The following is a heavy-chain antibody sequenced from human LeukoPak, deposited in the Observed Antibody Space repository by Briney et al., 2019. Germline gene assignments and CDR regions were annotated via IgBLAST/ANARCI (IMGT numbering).Heavy chain of an antibody. CDR1: GFTFSRYS. D-gene: IGHD2-15*01. CDR2: ITSSNYI. Sequence: GGSLRLSCTASGFTFSRYSLNWVRQAPGKGLEWVSSITSSNYIYYADSVKGRFTIPRDNAKNSLYLQMNSLRAEDTAVYYCARVSCSGGSCLDYWGQGTLVTVSS. V-gene: IGHV3-21*01. J-gene: IGHJ4*02. CDR3: ARVSCSGGSCLDY.